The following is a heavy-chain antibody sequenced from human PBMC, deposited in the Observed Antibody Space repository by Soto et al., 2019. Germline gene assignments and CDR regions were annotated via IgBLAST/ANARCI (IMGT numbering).Heavy chain of an antibody. J-gene: IGHJ4*02. CDR3: TRGPSGDKVDY. CDR1: GASIRSYY. CDR2: IHHSGST. V-gene: IGHV4-59*08. Sequence: TLSLTCTVSGASIRSYYWSWIRQPPGKGLEWIGFIHHSGSTNYNPSLKSRLTMSVDTSKNQFSLNLNSVSPADTAVYYCTRGPSGDKVDYWGQGTLVTVSS. D-gene: IGHD7-27*01.